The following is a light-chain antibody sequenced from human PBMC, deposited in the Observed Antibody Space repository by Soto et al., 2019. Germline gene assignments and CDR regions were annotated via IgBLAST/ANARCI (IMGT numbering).Light chain of an antibody. CDR2: GAS. V-gene: IGKV3-20*01. J-gene: IGKJ2*01. Sequence: EIVLTQSPGTLSLSPGERATLSCRASQSVSSSYLAWYQRKPGQAPRLLIYGASSRGTGIPDRFSGSGAGTHFALTISRLEPEDFLVYYCQQYCSAPPYTFGQGTKLEIK. CDR1: QSVSSSY. CDR3: QQYCSAPPYT.